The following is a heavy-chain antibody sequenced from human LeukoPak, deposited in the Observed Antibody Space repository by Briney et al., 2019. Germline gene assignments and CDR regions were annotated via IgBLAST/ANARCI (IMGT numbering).Heavy chain of an antibody. CDR3: ARVRIVGATWYYFDY. CDR2: ISSSGSTI. CDR1: GFTFSSYS. V-gene: IGHV3-48*04. J-gene: IGHJ4*02. D-gene: IGHD1-26*01. Sequence: PGGSLRLSCAASGFTFSSYSMNWVRQAPGKGLEWVSYISSSGSTIYYADSVKGRFTISRDNAKNSLYLQMNSLRAEGTAVYYCARVRIVGATWYYFDYWGQGTLVTVSS.